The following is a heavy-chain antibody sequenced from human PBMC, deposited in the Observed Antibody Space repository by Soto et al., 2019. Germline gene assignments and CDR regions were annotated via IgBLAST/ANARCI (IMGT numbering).Heavy chain of an antibody. Sequence: SETLSLTCAVYGGSFSGYYWSWIRQPPGKGLEWIGEINHSGSTNYNPSLKSRVTISVDTSKNQFSLKLSSVTAADTAVYYCARKKRYSYGSDALDIWGRGTMVTVSS. V-gene: IGHV4-34*01. J-gene: IGHJ3*02. CDR1: GGSFSGYY. CDR2: INHSGST. D-gene: IGHD5-18*01. CDR3: ARKKRYSYGSDALDI.